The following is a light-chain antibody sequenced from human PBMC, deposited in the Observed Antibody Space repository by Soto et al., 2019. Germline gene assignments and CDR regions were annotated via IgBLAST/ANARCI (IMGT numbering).Light chain of an antibody. CDR1: QSLVYSDGNSY. V-gene: IGKV2-24*01. Sequence: DIVMTQTPLSSPVTLGQPASISCRSSQSLVYSDGNSYLSWFQQRPGQPPRLLIYKSSNRFSGVPDRFSGSGVGTEFTLKISRVEAEDVAVYYCMQATQFPYTFGQGTKLEIK. J-gene: IGKJ2*01. CDR2: KSS. CDR3: MQATQFPYT.